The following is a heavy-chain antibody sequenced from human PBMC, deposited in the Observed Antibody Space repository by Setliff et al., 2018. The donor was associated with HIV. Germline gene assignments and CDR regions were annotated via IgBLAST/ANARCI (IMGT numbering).Heavy chain of an antibody. V-gene: IGHV3-21*01. CDR2: ISSSSSYI. J-gene: IGHJ4*02. Sequence: PGGSLRLSCAASGFTFSNYNMNWVRQAPGKGLEWVSSISSSSSYIYYANSVKGRFTISRDNAKNSLYLQMSSLRAEDTAVYYCARDHEDSGWYVESVDYWGQGTLVTVS. D-gene: IGHD6-19*01. CDR1: GFTFSNYN. CDR3: ARDHEDSGWYVESVDY.